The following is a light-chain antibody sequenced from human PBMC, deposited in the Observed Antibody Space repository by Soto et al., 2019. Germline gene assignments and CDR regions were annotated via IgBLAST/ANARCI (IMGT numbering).Light chain of an antibody. CDR2: DVN. V-gene: IGLV2-8*01. CDR1: SSDIGTYKY. Sequence: QSALTQPPSASGSPGQSVTIPCTGTSSDIGTYKYVSWYQQYPGKAPKLMIYDVNKRPAGVPARFSGSKSGNTASLTVSGLQTEDEADYYSSSYTGNYINVFGPGTKVTVL. J-gene: IGLJ1*01. CDR3: SSYTGNYINV.